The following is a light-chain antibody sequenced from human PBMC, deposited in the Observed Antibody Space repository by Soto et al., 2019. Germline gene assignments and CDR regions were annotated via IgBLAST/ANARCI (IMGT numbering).Light chain of an antibody. CDR2: AAS. J-gene: IGKJ1*01. CDR1: QSISSY. CDR3: QQSYSTPPLT. V-gene: IGKV1-39*01. Sequence: DIQMTQSPSSLSASVGDRVTITCRASQSISSYLNWYQQKPGKAPKLLIYAASSLQSGVPLRFIGSGSGTDFTLTISSLQPEDFATYYCQQSYSTPPLTFGQGTKVEIK.